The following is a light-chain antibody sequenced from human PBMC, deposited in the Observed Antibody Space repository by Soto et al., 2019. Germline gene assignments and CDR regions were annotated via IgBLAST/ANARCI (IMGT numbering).Light chain of an antibody. CDR3: QSYDSSLSYV. CDR2: INS. J-gene: IGLJ1*01. Sequence: QSALTQPPSVSGAPGQRVTISCTGSSSNFGAGYDVHWYQQLPGTAPKLLIYINSNRPSGVPDRFSASKSGTSASLAITGLQAEDEADYYCQSYDSSLSYVFGTGTKLTVL. CDR1: SSNFGAGYD. V-gene: IGLV1-40*01.